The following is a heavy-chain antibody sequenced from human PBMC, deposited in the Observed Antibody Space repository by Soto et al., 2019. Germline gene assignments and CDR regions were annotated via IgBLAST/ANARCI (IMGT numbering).Heavy chain of an antibody. Sequence: GWSLRLSCAASGFTFSSYSMNWVRQAPGKGLEWVSSISSSSSYIYYADSVKGRFTISRDNAKNSLYLQMNSLTAEETAVYYCASVGVNCNPNDSWGQGTLVTVSA. CDR2: ISSSSSYI. D-gene: IGHD1-20*01. CDR3: ASVGVNCNPNDS. J-gene: IGHJ4*02. V-gene: IGHV3-21*01. CDR1: GFTFSSYS.